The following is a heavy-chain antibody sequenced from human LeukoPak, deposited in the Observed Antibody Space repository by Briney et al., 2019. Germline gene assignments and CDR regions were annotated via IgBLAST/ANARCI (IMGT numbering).Heavy chain of an antibody. CDR3: ATYSSSWYSPYYYGMDV. Sequence: ASVKVSCKASGYTFTSHGISWVRQAPGQGLAWMGWISACNGNTNYAQKMKGRVTMASDTSTSTAYMELRSLRSDDTVVYYWATYSSSWYSPYYYGMDVWGQGTTVTVSS. V-gene: IGHV1-18*01. CDR2: ISACNGNT. CDR1: GYTFTSHG. J-gene: IGHJ6*02. D-gene: IGHD6-13*01.